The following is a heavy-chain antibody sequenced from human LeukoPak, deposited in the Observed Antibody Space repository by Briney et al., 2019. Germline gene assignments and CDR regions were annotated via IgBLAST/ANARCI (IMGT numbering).Heavy chain of an antibody. CDR1: GFTFSSYS. CDR3: ARGEFGDYYYFYMDV. CDR2: ITSSNNYI. Sequence: PGGSLRLSCAASGFTFSSYSMNWVRQAPGKGLEWVSSITSSNNYIYYGDSVKGRFTISRDDAKNSLFLQMNSLRAEDTATYYCARGEFGDYYYFYMDVWGKGTTVTVSS. J-gene: IGHJ6*03. D-gene: IGHD2/OR15-2a*01. V-gene: IGHV3-21*01.